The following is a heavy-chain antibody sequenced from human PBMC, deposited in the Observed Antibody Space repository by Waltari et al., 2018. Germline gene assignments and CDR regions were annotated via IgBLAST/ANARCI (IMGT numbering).Heavy chain of an antibody. V-gene: IGHV3-48*04. J-gene: IGHJ4*02. Sequence: EVQLLESGGGLVESGGSLRLSCAASGFSFSNFIRNWVRQAPGKGPEWISYITTDSRTKYYADSVKGRFVVSRDNARNLMYLQMNNLRGEDTAVYYCARVSRPRVVGDYWGQGTLVAVSP. CDR3: ARVSRPRVVGDY. CDR2: ITTDSRTK. D-gene: IGHD2-15*01. CDR1: GFSFSNFI.